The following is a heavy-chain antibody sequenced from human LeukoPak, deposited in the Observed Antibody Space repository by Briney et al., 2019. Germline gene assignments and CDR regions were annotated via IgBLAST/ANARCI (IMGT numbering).Heavy chain of an antibody. CDR3: TRGGSSSWYGGVDY. CDR1: GYTFTGYY. CDR2: INPNSGGT. D-gene: IGHD6-13*01. V-gene: IGHV1-2*02. Sequence: ASVKVSCKASGYTFTGYYMHWVRQAPGQGLEWMGWINPNSGGTNYAQKFQGRVTMTRDTSISTAYMELSRLRSDDTAVYYCTRGGSSSWYGGVDYWGQGTLVTVSS. J-gene: IGHJ4*02.